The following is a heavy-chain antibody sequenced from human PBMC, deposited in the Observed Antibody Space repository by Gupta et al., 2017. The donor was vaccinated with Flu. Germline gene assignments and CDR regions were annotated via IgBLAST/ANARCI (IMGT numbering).Heavy chain of an antibody. V-gene: IGHV2-5*02. CDR1: GVG. CDR3: AHLAVDEPMKFSWFDP. D-gene: IGHD5-12*01. J-gene: IGHJ5*02. CDR2: IYWDDDK. Sequence: GVGVGWIRQPPGEALEWLALIYWDDDKRYNTSRKSRLTITQDTSKDQVVLSLTEMQHGETGTYFCAHLAVDEPMKFSWFDPCGQGTLVKVS.